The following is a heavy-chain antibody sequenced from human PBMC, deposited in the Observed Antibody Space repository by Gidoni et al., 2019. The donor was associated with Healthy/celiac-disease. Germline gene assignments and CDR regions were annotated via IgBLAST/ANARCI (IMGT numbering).Heavy chain of an antibody. D-gene: IGHD3-22*01. Sequence: QVQLVQPGAEVKKPGASVKVSCKVSGYTLTELSMHWVRQAPGKGLEWMGGFDPEDGETIYAQKFQGRVTMTEDTSTDTAYMELSSLRSEDTAVYYCATTLPVRSSGYYYARPAFDIWGQGTMVTVSS. J-gene: IGHJ3*02. V-gene: IGHV1-24*01. CDR2: FDPEDGET. CDR1: GYTLTELS. CDR3: ATTLPVRSSGYYYARPAFDI.